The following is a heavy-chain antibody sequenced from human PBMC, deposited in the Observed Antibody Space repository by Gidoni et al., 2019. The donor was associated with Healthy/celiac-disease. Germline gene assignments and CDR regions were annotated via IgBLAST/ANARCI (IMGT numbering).Heavy chain of an antibody. CDR3: ARAYYYYMDV. CDR1: GGSISSYY. J-gene: IGHJ6*03. V-gene: IGHV4-59*01. CDR2: IYYSGST. Sequence: QVQLQESGPGLVTPSATLSLTCTVSGGSISSYYWSWIRQPPGKGLEWIGYIYYSGSTNYNPSLKSRVTISVDTSKNQFSLKLSSVTAADTAVYYCARAYYYYMDVWGKGTTVTVSS.